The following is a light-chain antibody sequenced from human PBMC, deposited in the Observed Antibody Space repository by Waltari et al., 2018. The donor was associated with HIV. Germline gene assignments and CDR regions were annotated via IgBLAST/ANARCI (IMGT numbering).Light chain of an antibody. CDR3: QSYDSTNWV. CDR2: EDK. J-gene: IGLJ3*02. CDR1: SGSIVSNY. Sequence: NFMLTQPHSVSESPGKTVTISCTRSSGSIVSNYVQWYQQRPGSAPTTVIYEDKQRPSGVPYRFSGSIDSSSNSASLTISGLKTEDEADYYCQSYDSTNWVFGGATKLTVL. V-gene: IGLV6-57*04.